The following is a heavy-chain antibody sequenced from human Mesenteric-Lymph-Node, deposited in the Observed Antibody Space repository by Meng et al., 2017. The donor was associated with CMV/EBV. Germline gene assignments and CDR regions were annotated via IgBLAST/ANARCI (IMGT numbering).Heavy chain of an antibody. CDR3: ARDGDIVVVPAAYGMDV. D-gene: IGHD2-2*01. J-gene: IGHJ6*02. CDR1: GYTFTSYY. V-gene: IGHV1-46*01. CDR2: INPSGGST. Sequence: ASVKVSCKASGYTFTSYYMHWVRQAPGQGLEWMGIINPSGGSTSYAQKFQGRVTMTRDTSTSTVYMELRSLRSDDTAVYYCARDGDIVVVPAAYGMDVWGQGTTVTVSS.